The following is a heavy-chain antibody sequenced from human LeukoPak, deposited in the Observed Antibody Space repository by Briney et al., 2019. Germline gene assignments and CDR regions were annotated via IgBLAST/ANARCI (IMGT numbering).Heavy chain of an antibody. CDR1: GYSFTNQW. J-gene: IGHJ3*02. D-gene: IGHD6-13*01. Sequence: GESLKISCKASGYSFTNQWIGWVRQMPGKGLEWMGIIDPGDSETRYSPSFQGQVTISADKSISTAYLQWSSLKASDTAMYYCARQYSSSYYAFDIWGQGTMVTVSS. CDR2: IDPGDSET. V-gene: IGHV5-51*01. CDR3: ARQYSSSYYAFDI.